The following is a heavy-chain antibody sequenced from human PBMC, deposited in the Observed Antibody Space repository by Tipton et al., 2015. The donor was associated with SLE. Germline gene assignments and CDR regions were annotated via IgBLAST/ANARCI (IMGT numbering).Heavy chain of an antibody. CDR1: GGTYSSYT. CDR3: ARVDCRDGSCWDYAFDV. Sequence: QSGAEVKKPGSSVKVSCKASGGTYSSYTIIWVRQAPGQGLEWMGGIIPIFGTPNYAQKFQGRVTITADESTSTAYMELSSLRSDDTAVYFCARVDCRDGSCWDYAFDVWGRGTKVTVSS. V-gene: IGHV1-69*01. CDR2: IIPIFGTP. J-gene: IGHJ3*01. D-gene: IGHD2-15*01.